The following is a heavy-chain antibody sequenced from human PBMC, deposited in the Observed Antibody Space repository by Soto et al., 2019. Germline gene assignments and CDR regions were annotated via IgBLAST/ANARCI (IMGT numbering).Heavy chain of an antibody. CDR3: ERGYRGYSYGYYFDY. D-gene: IGHD5-18*01. CDR1: GGSIFTHY. J-gene: IGHJ4*02. V-gene: IGHV4-59*11. Sequence: PSETLSLTCTVSGGSIFTHYWSWIRQPPGKGLKWIAYISYTGETTENPSLQSRVAMSRDTSKNQFSLKLSSVTAADTAVYYCERGYRGYSYGYYFDYWGQGTLVTVSS. CDR2: ISYTGET.